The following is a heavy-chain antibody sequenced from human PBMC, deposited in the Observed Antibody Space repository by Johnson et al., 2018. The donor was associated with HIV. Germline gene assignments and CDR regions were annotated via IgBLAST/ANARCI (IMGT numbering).Heavy chain of an antibody. CDR3: ATDLFSLILEDDAFDT. J-gene: IGHJ3*02. CDR2: IISERDGGTT. V-gene: IGHV3-15*01. Sequence: VQLVESGGGVVQPGRSLRLSCAASGFTFNHAWMSWVRQAPGKGLEWVGRIISERDGGTTDYSAPVKDRFTISRDDSTNTLYLQMNSLKIEDTAVYYCATDLFSLILEDDAFDTWGQGTMVTVSS. CDR1: GFTFNHAW.